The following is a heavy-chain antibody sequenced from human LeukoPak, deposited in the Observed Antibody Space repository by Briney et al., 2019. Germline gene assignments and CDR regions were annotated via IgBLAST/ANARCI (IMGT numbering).Heavy chain of an antibody. CDR1: GFTFSSYA. CDR3: ARDRYIIAARSDAFDI. D-gene: IGHD6-13*01. J-gene: IGHJ3*02. Sequence: GGSLRLSCAASGFTFSSYAMHWVRQAPGKGLEWVAVISYDGSNNYYADSVKGRFTISRDNSKNTLYLQMNSLRAEDTAVYYCARDRYIIAARSDAFDIWGQGTMVTVSS. CDR2: ISYDGSNN. V-gene: IGHV3-30*04.